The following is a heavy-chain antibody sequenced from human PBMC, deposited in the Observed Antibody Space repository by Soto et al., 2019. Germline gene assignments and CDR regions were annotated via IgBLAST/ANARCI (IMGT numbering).Heavy chain of an antibody. V-gene: IGHV4-4*02. J-gene: IGHJ4*02. Sequence: SETLSLTCAVSGGSISSHNWWSWVRQPPGKGLEWIGEIYHSGGTNYNPSLKSRVIMSVVPSKNLFSLNLRSVTAADTAVYYCASPRQGNYDFLSGYYALDYWSQGTLVTVSS. CDR2: IYHSGGT. CDR1: GGSISSHNW. D-gene: IGHD3-3*01. CDR3: ASPRQGNYDFLSGYYALDY.